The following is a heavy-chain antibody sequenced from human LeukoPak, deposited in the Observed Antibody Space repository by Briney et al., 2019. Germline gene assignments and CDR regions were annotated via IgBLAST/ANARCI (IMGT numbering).Heavy chain of an antibody. CDR1: GFTFSSYA. J-gene: IGHJ4*02. D-gene: IGHD5-12*01. Sequence: PGGSLRLSCAASGFTFSSYAMSWVRQAPGKGLEWVSAISGSGGSTYYADSVKGRFTISRDNSKNTLYLQMNSLRAEDTAVYYCARATTPATTFAYWGQGTLVTVSS. CDR3: ARATTPATTFAY. V-gene: IGHV3-23*01. CDR2: ISGSGGST.